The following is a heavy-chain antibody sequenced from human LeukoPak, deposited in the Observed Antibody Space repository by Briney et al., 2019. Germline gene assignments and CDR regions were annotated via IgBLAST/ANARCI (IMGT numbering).Heavy chain of an antibody. CDR2: IFYSGNT. D-gene: IGHD3-9*01. V-gene: IGHV4-39*07. Sequence: SETLSLTCTVSGDSISSGSFYWGWIRQPPGKGLEWIGSIFYSGNTHYNPSLKSRVTISVDTSKNQFSLKLNLVTAADTAVYYCARDSDYDTLTGYSGFDSWGQGTLVTVSS. J-gene: IGHJ4*02. CDR1: GDSISSGSFY. CDR3: ARDSDYDTLTGYSGFDS.